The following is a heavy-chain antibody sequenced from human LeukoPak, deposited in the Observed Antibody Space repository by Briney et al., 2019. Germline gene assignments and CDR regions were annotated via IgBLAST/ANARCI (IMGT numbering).Heavy chain of an antibody. CDR3: AKLKGWYGEGYFDY. V-gene: IGHV3-53*01. CDR1: GFAVSSNY. CDR2: IYSDGRT. D-gene: IGHD3-10*01. J-gene: IGHJ4*02. Sequence: GGSLRLSCAASGFAVSSNYMSWVRQPPGKGREWVSVIYSDGRTYYADSVKGRFTISRDISKNTLFLQMTSLRAEDTAVYYCAKLKGWYGEGYFDYWGQGTLVTVSS.